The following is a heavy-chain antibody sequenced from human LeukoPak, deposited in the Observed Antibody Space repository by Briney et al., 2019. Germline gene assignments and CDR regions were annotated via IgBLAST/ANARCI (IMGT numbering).Heavy chain of an antibody. CDR3: ASFYCSGGSCYQYYYYYYMDV. CDR1: GYSISSGYY. V-gene: IGHV4-38-2*02. J-gene: IGHJ6*03. Sequence: PSETPSLTCTVSGYSISSGYYWGWIRQPPGKGLEWIGIIYYSGSTYSNPSLRSRVTISVDTSKNQFSLKLSSVTAADTAVYYCASFYCSGGSCYQYYYYYYMDVWGKGTTVTISS. CDR2: IYYSGST. D-gene: IGHD2-15*01.